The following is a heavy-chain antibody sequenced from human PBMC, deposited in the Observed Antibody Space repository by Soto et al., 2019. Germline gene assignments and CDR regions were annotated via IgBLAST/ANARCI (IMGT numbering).Heavy chain of an antibody. J-gene: IGHJ3*02. D-gene: IGHD3-22*01. CDR2: IKPDGGEK. V-gene: IGHV3-7*04. CDR3: ARGDFYDSSGPFSDAFDI. Sequence: PGGSLRLSCAASGFTFSTYWMSWVRQAPGKGLQWVANIKPDGGEKWYVDSVRGRFTISRDNVKNSLYLQMSNVRAEDTAVYYCARGDFYDSSGPFSDAFDIWGQGTMVTVSS. CDR1: GFTFSTYW.